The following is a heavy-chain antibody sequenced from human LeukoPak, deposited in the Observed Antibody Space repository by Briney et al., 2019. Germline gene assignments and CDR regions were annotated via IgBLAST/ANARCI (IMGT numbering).Heavy chain of an antibody. CDR1: GYTFTSYG. CDR2: ISAYNGNT. D-gene: IGHD3-22*01. CDR3: ATLSPGHYDNSGYYRISGVNY. V-gene: IGHV1-18*01. Sequence: EASVKVSCKASGYTFTSYGISWVRQAPGQGLEWMGWISAYNGNTNYAQKLQGRVTMTTDTSTSTAYMELRSLRSEDTAVYYCATLSPGHYDNSGYYRISGVNYWGQGTLVTVSS. J-gene: IGHJ4*02.